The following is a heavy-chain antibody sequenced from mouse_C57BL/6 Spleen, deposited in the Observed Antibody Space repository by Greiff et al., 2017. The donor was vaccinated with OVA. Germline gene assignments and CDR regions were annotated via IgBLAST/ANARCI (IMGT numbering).Heavy chain of an antibody. CDR3: ARRGVANFDY. Sequence: QVQLQQPGAELVMPGASVKLSCKASGYTFTSYWMHWVKQRPGQGLEWIGEIDPSDSYTNYNQKFKGKSTLTVDKSSSTAYMQLSSLTSEDSAVYYWARRGVANFDYWGQGTTLTVSS. J-gene: IGHJ2*01. CDR1: GYTFTSYW. V-gene: IGHV1-69*01. D-gene: IGHD1-1*02. CDR2: IDPSDSYT.